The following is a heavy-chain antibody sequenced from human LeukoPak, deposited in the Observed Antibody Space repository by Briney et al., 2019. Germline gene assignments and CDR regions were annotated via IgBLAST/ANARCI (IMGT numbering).Heavy chain of an antibody. CDR1: GFTFDDYA. Sequence: GRSLRLSCAASGFTFDDYAMHWVRQAPGKGLEWVSGISWNSGSIGYADSVKGRFTISRDNAKNSLYLQMNSLRAEDTALYYCAKDIGRSAYYDLWSGYYSGGGLDYWGQGTLVTVSS. V-gene: IGHV3-9*01. CDR2: ISWNSGSI. D-gene: IGHD3-3*01. CDR3: AKDIGRSAYYDLWSGYYSGGGLDY. J-gene: IGHJ4*02.